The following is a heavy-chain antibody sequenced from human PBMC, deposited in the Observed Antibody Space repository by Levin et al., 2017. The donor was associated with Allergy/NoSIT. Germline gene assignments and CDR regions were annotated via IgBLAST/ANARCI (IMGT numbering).Heavy chain of an antibody. J-gene: IGHJ4*02. CDR3: ARETPVFDY. Sequence: GGSLRLSCAASGFTFNIYSMNWVRQAPGKGLEWVSYIRSSGANTYYADSVKGRFTISRDNVKNSLYLQMNSLTAEDTAVYYCARETPVFDYWGQGILVTVSS. CDR2: IRSSGANT. CDR1: GFTFNIYS. V-gene: IGHV3-48*01.